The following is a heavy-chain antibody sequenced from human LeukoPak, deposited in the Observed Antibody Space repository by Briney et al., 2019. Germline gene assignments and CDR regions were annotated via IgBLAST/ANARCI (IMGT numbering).Heavy chain of an antibody. D-gene: IGHD6-13*01. V-gene: IGHV4-59*01. CDR3: ARESQLVDEGGNDAFDI. J-gene: IGHJ3*02. Sequence: SETLSLTCTVSGGSISSYYWSWIRQPPGKCLEWIGYIYYSGSTNYNPSLKSRVTISVDTSKNQFSLKLSSVTAADTAVYYCARESQLVDEGGNDAFDIWGQGTMVTVSS. CDR2: IYYSGST. CDR1: GGSISSYY.